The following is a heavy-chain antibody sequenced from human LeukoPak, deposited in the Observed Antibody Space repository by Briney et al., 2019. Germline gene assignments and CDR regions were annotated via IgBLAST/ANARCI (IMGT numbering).Heavy chain of an antibody. CDR1: GFTFSSYD. D-gene: IGHD3-3*02. CDR3: ARGLKYTILGGDYY. CDR2: ISGVGTNI. J-gene: IGHJ4*02. Sequence: GESLRLSCVASGFTFSSYDMKWLRQAPGKGLEWVSHISGVGTNIACADSVRGRITISRDNARSSLYLDMNSLRAEDTAIYYCARGLKYTILGGDYYWGQGTLLTVSS. V-gene: IGHV3-48*03.